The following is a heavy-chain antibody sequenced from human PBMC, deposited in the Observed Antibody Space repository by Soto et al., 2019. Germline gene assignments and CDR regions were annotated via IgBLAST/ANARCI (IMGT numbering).Heavy chain of an antibody. V-gene: IGHV1-3*01. CDR1: GYTFTSYA. CDR2: INAGNGNT. J-gene: IGHJ6*02. CDR3: ARDPSYYGMDV. Sequence: ASVKVSCKASGYTFTSYAMHWVRQAPGQRLEWMGWINAGNGNTKYSQKFQGRVTITRDTSACTAYMELSSLGSEDTAVYYCARDPSYYGMDVWGQGTTVTVSS.